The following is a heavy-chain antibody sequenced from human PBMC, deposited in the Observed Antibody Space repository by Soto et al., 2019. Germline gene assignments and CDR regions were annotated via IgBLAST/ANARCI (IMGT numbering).Heavy chain of an antibody. CDR1: GGTFRSYT. Sequence: QVQLVQSGAEVKKPGSSVKVYCKASGGTFRSYTINWVRQAPGQGLEWMGRIIPIFGIANYAQKFQGRVTITADESTGSAYMELSGLRTEDTAVYYCARGEGYSDWFAPWGQGTLVTVSS. D-gene: IGHD1-1*01. CDR3: ARGEGYSDWFAP. V-gene: IGHV1-69*02. CDR2: IIPIFGIA. J-gene: IGHJ5*02.